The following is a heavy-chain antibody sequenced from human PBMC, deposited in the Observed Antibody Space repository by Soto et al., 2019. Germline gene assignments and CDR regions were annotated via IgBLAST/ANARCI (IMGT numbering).Heavy chain of an antibody. Sequence: SVKVSCKASGGTFSSYTISWVRQAPGQGLEWMGRIIPILGIANYAQKFQGRVTITADKSTSTAYMELSSLRSEDTAVYYCAREGDSSGYYTTDFDYWGQGTLVT. D-gene: IGHD3-22*01. J-gene: IGHJ4*02. CDR1: GGTFSSYT. CDR2: IIPILGIA. CDR3: AREGDSSGYYTTDFDY. V-gene: IGHV1-69*04.